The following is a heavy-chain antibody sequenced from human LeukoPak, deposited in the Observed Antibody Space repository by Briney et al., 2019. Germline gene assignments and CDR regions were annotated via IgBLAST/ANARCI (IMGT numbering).Heavy chain of an antibody. J-gene: IGHJ4*02. V-gene: IGHV4-59*01. CDR2: IYYSGST. Sequence: SETQSLTCTVSGGSISSYYWSWIRQPPGKGLEWIGYIYYSGSTNYNPSLKSRVTISVDTSKNQFSLKLSSVTAADTAVYYCAREQWLDYWGQGTLVTVSS. D-gene: IGHD6-19*01. CDR1: GGSISSYY. CDR3: AREQWLDY.